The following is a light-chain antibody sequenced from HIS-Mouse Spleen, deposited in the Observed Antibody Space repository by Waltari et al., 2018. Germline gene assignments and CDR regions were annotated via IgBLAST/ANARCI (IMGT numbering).Light chain of an antibody. CDR1: TIDAVVYSY. Sequence: QSALTHPASASGSLGQSLTISCTGTTIDAVVYSYGSWYPQHPGKAPQLIIYECSNRPAGVSNRFSGSKSGNTASLTISGLQAEDEADYYCSSYTSSSTYVFGTGTKVTVL. J-gene: IGLJ1*01. V-gene: IGLV2-14*01. CDR2: ECS. CDR3: SSYTSSSTYV.